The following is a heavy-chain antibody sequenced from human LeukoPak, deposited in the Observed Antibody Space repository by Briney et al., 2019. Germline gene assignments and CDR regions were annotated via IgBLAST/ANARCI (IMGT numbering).Heavy chain of an antibody. V-gene: IGHV4-34*01. Sequence: SETLSLTCAVYGGSSSGYYWSWIRQPPGKGLEWIGEINHSGSTNYNPSLKSRVTISVDTSKNQFSLKLSSVTAADTAVYYCARGRDPRYSYGPFPPPGTYGMDVWGQGTTVTVSS. J-gene: IGHJ6*02. CDR2: INHSGST. D-gene: IGHD5-18*01. CDR3: ARGRDPRYSYGPFPPPGTYGMDV. CDR1: GGSSSGYY.